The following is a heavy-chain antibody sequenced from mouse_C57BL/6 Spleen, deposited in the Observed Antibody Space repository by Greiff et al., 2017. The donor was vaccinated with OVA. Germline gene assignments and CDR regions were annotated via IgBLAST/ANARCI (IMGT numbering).Heavy chain of an antibody. CDR2: INPYNGGT. D-gene: IGHD1-2*01. V-gene: IGHV1-19*01. J-gene: IGHJ2*01. CDR1: GYTFTDYY. Sequence: VQLKESGPVLVKPGASVKMSCKASGYTFTDYYMNWVKQSHGKSLEWIGVINPYNGGTSYNQKFKGKATLTVDKSSSTAYMELNSLTSEDSAVYYCARYGTTARATVYFDYWGQGTTLTVSS. CDR3: ARYGTTARATVYFDY.